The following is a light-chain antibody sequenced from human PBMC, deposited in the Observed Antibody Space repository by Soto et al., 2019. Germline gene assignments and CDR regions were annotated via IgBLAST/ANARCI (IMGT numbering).Light chain of an antibody. CDR1: QRVNLH. J-gene: IGKJ3*01. CDR3: HQYNSWPRGN. V-gene: IGKV3-15*01. Sequence: EIMMTQSPGTLSVSPGEGATLSCTASQRVNLHLAWYQQKPGQPPRLLLYGASTRATGIPVRFRGSGSGTECTLTISSLQSEDSAVYSWHQYNSWPRGNLGPGTNVESK. CDR2: GAS.